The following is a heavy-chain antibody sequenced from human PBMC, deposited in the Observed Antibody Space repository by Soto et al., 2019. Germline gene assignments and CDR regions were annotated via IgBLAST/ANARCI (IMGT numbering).Heavy chain of an antibody. CDR3: AKDAYSGYGDAFDI. CDR2: ISGNSGSI. D-gene: IGHD5-12*01. J-gene: IGHJ3*02. CDR1: GFTFGSYA. V-gene: IGHV3-9*01. Sequence: PGGSLRLSCAASGFTFGSYAMSWVRQAPGKGLEWVSGISGNSGSIGYADSVKGRFTISRDNAKNSLYLQMNSLRAEDTALYYCAKDAYSGYGDAFDIWGQGTMVTVSS.